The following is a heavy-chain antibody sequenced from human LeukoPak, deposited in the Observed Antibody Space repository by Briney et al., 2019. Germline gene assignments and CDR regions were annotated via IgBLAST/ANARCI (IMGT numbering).Heavy chain of an antibody. CDR1: GFTLISYA. D-gene: IGHD5-18*01. J-gene: IGHJ4*02. CDR2: ISYDGSNK. CDR3: ARDGAGDTAMVYYFDS. V-gene: IGHV3-30-3*01. Sequence: PGRSLRLSYAASGFTLISYAMHWVRQAPGQGLEWVAVISYDGSNKYYADSVKGRFTISRDNSKNTLYLEMNSLRAEDTAVYYCARDGAGDTAMVYYFDSWGQGTLVTVSS.